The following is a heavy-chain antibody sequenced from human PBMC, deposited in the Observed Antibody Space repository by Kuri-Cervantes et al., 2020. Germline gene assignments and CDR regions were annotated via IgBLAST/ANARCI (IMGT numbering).Heavy chain of an antibody. Sequence: ASVKVSCKVSGYTLTELSMHWVRQAPGKGLEWMGGFDPEDGETIYAQKFQGRVTMTEDTSTDTAYMELNSLRAEDTAVYYCARDYMVRGVIIRRVDYWGQGTLVTVSS. V-gene: IGHV1-24*01. CDR2: FDPEDGET. D-gene: IGHD3-10*01. CDR1: GYTLTELS. CDR3: ARDYMVRGVIIRRVDY. J-gene: IGHJ4*02.